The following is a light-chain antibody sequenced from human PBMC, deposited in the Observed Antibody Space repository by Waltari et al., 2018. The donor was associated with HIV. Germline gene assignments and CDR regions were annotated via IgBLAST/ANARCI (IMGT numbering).Light chain of an antibody. V-gene: IGKV4-1*01. CDR1: QSVLSSSNNKNH. Sequence: DIVMTQSPASLAVSLGGRATITCTSSQSVLSSSNNKNHLAWYQQKPGQPPKLLFYWASIREVGVPDRFTGSGSGTIFNLTVSSLQADDVAVYYCQQFFSFPRTFGQGTKVEI. CDR2: WAS. J-gene: IGKJ1*01. CDR3: QQFFSFPRT.